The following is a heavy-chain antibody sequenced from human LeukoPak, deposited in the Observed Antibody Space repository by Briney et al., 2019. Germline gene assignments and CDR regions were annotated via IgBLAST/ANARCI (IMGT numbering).Heavy chain of an antibody. V-gene: IGHV3-74*01. D-gene: IGHD1-26*01. CDR2: IKTDGSTI. CDR3: ARVGQGEWFFGL. J-gene: IGHJ2*01. Sequence: PGGSLRLSCAASGFIFSNYWMHWVRQAPGKGLVWVSRIKTDGSTITYADSVKGRFTISRDNAMNTLYLQMNSLGAEDTAVYYCARVGQGEWFFGLWGRGTLVTVSS. CDR1: GFIFSNYW.